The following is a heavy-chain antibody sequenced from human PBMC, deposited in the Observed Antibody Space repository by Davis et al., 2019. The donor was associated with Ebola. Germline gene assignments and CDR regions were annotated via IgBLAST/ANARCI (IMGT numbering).Heavy chain of an antibody. CDR3: AALDSSSWYGRLWDY. J-gene: IGHJ4*02. D-gene: IGHD6-13*01. CDR1: GYTFTSYY. Sequence: SVKVSCKASGYTFTSYYMHWVRQAPGQGLEWMGRIIPILGIANYAQKFQGRVTITADKSTSTAYMELSSLRSEDTAVYYCAALDSSSWYGRLWDYWGQGTLVTVSS. CDR2: IIPILGIA. V-gene: IGHV1-69*02.